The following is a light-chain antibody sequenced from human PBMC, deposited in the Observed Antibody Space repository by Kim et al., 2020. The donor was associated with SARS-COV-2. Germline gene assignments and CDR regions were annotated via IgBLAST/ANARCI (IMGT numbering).Light chain of an antibody. V-gene: IGKV3-15*01. CDR1: QNIRTY. J-gene: IGKJ2*01. Sequence: ETVMTQSPGTLSVSPGETATLSCRASQNIRTYLAWYQQKPGQAPRLLIYGASTRATGIPARFSGSGSGTEFTLTISSLQSEDFALYYCQQYKNWPPNTFGQGTKLEI. CDR3: QQYKNWPPNT. CDR2: GAS.